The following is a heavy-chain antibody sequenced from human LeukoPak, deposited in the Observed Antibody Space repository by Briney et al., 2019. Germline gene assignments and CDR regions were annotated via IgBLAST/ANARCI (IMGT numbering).Heavy chain of an antibody. CDR1: GFTLNNYT. J-gene: IGHJ3*02. CDR2: ISYDGSNK. CDR3: ARGPDFGEVSAFDI. V-gene: IGHV3-30*04. Sequence: PGGSLRLSCAASGFTLNNYTMHWVRQAPGKGLEWVAFISYDGSNKYYADSVKGRFTASRDNSNNTLSLQMNSLRAEDTAVYYCARGPDFGEVSAFDIWGQGTMVTVSS. D-gene: IGHD3-16*01.